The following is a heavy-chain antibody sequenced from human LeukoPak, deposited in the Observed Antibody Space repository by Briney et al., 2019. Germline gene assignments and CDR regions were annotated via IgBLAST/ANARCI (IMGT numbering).Heavy chain of an antibody. Sequence: KSGGSLRLSCAASGFTFSNYYMKWVRQAPGKGLEWVSSISSSSNYIYYADSVEGRFTISRDNAKNSLYLQMNSLRAEDTAVYYCARGLGGRNDAFHIWGQGTMLTVSS. CDR3: ARGLGGRNDAFHI. J-gene: IGHJ3*02. CDR1: GFTFSNYY. CDR2: ISSSSNYI. V-gene: IGHV3-21*01. D-gene: IGHD3-16*01.